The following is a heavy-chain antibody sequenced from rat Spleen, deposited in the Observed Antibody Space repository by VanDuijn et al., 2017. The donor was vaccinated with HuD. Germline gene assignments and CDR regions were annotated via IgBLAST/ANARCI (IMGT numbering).Heavy chain of an antibody. J-gene: IGHJ2*01. V-gene: IGHV5-29*01. CDR1: GFTFNNYV. D-gene: IGHD1-9*01. Sequence: EVQLVESGGGLVQPGRSLKLSCVASGFTFNNYVMAWVRQAPTKGLEWVATINYDGSGTYYRDSVKGRFTISRDNAKSTLSLQMDSLRSEDTATYYCARRHYGYTDYFDYWGQGVMVTVSS. CDR2: INYDGSGT. CDR3: ARRHYGYTDYFDY.